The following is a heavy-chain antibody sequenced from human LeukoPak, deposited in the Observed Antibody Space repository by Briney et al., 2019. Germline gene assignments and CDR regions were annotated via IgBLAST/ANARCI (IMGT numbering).Heavy chain of an antibody. CDR3: ARGGGGNPDFDC. Sequence: GGSPRLSCAASGFTFSRFDMHWVRQTTGKGLEWVSAINSAGDTYYSGSVKGRFTISREDARNSLYLHMNSLRAEDTAVYYCARGGGGNPDFDCWGQGTLVSVSS. D-gene: IGHD4-23*01. CDR1: GFTFSRFD. CDR2: INSAGDT. V-gene: IGHV3-13*01. J-gene: IGHJ4*02.